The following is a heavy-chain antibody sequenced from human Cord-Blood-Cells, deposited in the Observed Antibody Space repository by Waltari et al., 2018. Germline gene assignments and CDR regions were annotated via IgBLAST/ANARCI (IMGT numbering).Heavy chain of an antibody. CDR2: IKQDGSEK. V-gene: IGHV3-7*01. CDR1: GFTFSSYW. Sequence: EVQLVESGGGLVQPGGSLSLSCAASGFTFSSYWLSWVRQAPGKGLEWVANIKQDGSEKYYVDSVKGRFTISRDNAKNSLYLQMNSLRAEDTAVYYCARSGSYYIPFDYWGQGTLVTVSS. CDR3: ARSGSYYIPFDY. J-gene: IGHJ4*02. D-gene: IGHD1-26*01.